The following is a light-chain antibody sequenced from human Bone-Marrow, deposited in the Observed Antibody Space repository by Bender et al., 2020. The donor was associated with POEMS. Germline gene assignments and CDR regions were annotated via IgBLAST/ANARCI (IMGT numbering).Light chain of an antibody. CDR1: SSDVGGYNF. V-gene: IGLV2-14*03. CDR2: DVS. CDR3: NSDADVNNLL. Sequence: QSALTQPASVSGSPGQSITISCSGTSSDVGGYNFVSWYQHHPGKAPKLIIYDVSHRPSGLSNRFSGSKSGSTASLTISGLQAEDEAYYYCNSDADVNNLLFGGGTKLTVL. J-gene: IGLJ2*01.